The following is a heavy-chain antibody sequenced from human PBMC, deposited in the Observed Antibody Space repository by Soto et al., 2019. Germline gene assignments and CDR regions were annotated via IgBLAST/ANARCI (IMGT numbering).Heavy chain of an antibody. CDR3: ARFNWYFDL. CDR2: IYYSGST. Sequence: PSETLSLTCTVSGGSISSYYWSWIRQPPGKGLEWIGYIYYSGSTHYNPSLKSRVTISVDTSKNQFSLKLSSVTAADTAVYYCARFNWYFDLWGRGTLVTVSS. CDR1: GGSISSYY. V-gene: IGHV4-59*08. J-gene: IGHJ2*01.